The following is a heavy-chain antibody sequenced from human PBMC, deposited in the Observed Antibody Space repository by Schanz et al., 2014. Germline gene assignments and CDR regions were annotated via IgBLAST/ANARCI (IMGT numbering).Heavy chain of an antibody. D-gene: IGHD1-1*01. CDR1: GFNFSDYA. CDR2: ITGASDHI. J-gene: IGHJ4*02. CDR3: AKKVPAYNPFDS. Sequence: EVHLLESGGGLVPPGGSLRLSCAASGFNFSDYAMCWVRQAPGKGLEWVSGITGASDHIDYAESVKGRFTISRDNSKNTLYLQMDSLRAEDTAVYFCAKKVPAYNPFDSWGQGTLVTVSS. V-gene: IGHV3-23*01.